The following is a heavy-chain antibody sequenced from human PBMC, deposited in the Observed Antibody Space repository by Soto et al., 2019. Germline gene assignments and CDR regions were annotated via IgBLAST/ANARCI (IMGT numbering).Heavy chain of an antibody. D-gene: IGHD2-15*01. CDR1: GFTFSDYA. CDR3: ARHSCSGGSCSSIYDY. J-gene: IGHJ4*02. V-gene: IGHV3-23*01. CDR2: ITISGAGT. Sequence: EVQLLESGGGLVQPGDSLRLSCTASGFTFSDYAMSWVRQAPGKGLEWVSAITISGAGTFYEDSVEGRFTISRSTSENMLYLQMSSLRAEDTALYYCARHSCSGGSCSSIYDYWGQGTLVTVSS.